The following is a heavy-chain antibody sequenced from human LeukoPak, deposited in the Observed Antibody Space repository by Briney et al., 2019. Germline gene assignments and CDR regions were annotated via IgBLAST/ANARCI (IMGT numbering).Heavy chain of an antibody. CDR2: ISSSSSYI. V-gene: IGHV3-21*01. CDR3: ARLTVGATDYYYYYMDV. D-gene: IGHD1-26*01. CDR1: GFTFSSYS. J-gene: IGHJ6*03. Sequence: KPGGSLRLSCAASGFTFSSYSMNWVRQAPGKGLEWVSSISSSSSYIYYADSVKGRFTISRDNAKNSLYPQMNSLRAEDTAVYYCARLTVGATDYYYYYMDVWGKGTTVTVSS.